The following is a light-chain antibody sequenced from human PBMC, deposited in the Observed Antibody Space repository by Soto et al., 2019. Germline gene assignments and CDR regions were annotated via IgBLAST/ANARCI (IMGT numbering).Light chain of an antibody. CDR1: QSVSSY. Sequence: EIVLTQSPATLSLSPGERATLSCRASQSVSSYLAWYQQKPVQAPRLLIYDASNRATGSPARFSGSGSGTDFTLPISSLEPEDFAVYYCQKRSNWPQTFGQGTKVEIK. V-gene: IGKV3-11*01. J-gene: IGKJ1*01. CDR3: QKRSNWPQT. CDR2: DAS.